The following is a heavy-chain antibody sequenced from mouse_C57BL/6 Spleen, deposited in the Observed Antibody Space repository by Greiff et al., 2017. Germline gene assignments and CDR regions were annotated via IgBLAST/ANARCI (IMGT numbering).Heavy chain of an antibody. CDR2: INPGSGGT. CDR3: ARSFYDYDDDWFAY. CDR1: GYAFTNYL. Sequence: QVQLQQSGAELVRPGTSVKVSCKASGYAFTNYLIEWVKQRPGQGLEWIGVINPGSGGTNYNEKFKGKATLTADKSSSTAYMQLSSLTSEDSAVYFCARSFYDYDDDWFAYWGQGTLVTVSA. J-gene: IGHJ3*01. V-gene: IGHV1-54*01. D-gene: IGHD2-4*01.